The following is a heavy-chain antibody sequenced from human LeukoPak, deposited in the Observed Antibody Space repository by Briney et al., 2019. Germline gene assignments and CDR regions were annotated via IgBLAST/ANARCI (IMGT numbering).Heavy chain of an antibody. CDR3: ARVGIYFDY. CDR2: IRFDGSNK. CDR1: GFTFSSYG. D-gene: IGHD1-26*01. Sequence: GGSLRLSCAASGFTFSSYGMHWVRQAPGKGLEWVAFIRFDGSNKYYADSVKGRFTISRDNAKNSLYLQMNSLRAEDTAVYYCARVGIYFDYWGQGTLVTVSS. V-gene: IGHV3-30*02. J-gene: IGHJ4*02.